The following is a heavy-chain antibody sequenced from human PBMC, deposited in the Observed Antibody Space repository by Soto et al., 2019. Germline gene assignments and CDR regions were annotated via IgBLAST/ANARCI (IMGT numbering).Heavy chain of an antibody. J-gene: IGHJ5*02. CDR3: AHHTITPAANWFDP. Sequence: SGPTLVNPTQTLTLTCTFSGFSLTTSGVGVGWIRQPPGKALEWLALIYWNDDKRYSPSLRGRLTITKDTSKNQVVLAMTNMDPVDTATYYCAHHTITPAANWFDPWGLGTLVTVSS. V-gene: IGHV2-5*01. CDR2: IYWNDDK. CDR1: GFSLTTSGVG. D-gene: IGHD6-25*01.